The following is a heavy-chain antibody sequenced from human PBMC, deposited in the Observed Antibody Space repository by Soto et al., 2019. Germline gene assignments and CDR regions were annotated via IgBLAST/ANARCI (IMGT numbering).Heavy chain of an antibody. J-gene: IGHJ4*02. V-gene: IGHV3-33*01. D-gene: IGHD1-1*01. CDR2: IWYDGSNK. CDR1: GFTFSSYG. Sequence: VGSLRLSCAASGFTFSSYGMHRVRQAPGKGLEWVAVIWYDGSNKYYADSVKGRFTISRDNSKNTLYLQMNSLRAEDTAVYYCARASELERGYWGQGTLVTVSS. CDR3: ARASELERGY.